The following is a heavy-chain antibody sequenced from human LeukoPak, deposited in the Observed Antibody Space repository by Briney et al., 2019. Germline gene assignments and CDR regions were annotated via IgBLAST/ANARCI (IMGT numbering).Heavy chain of an antibody. CDR2: IGPDGSST. CDR1: GFTFNRNW. Sequence: PGGSLRLSCADSGFTFNRNWMHWVRQAPGKGLVWVSRIGPDGSSTGYADSVKGRFTVSRDNAKNTLYLKMNSLRAEDTAVYYCAKFGPGMAVGDYWGQGILVTVSS. J-gene: IGHJ4*02. V-gene: IGHV3-74*01. D-gene: IGHD2-8*01. CDR3: AKFGPGMAVGDY.